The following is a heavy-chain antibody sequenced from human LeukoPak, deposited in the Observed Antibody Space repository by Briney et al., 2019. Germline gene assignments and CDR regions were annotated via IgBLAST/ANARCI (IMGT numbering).Heavy chain of an antibody. J-gene: IGHJ4*02. D-gene: IGHD1-26*01. CDR1: GYSISSGYY. Sequence: TTSETLSLTCTVSGYSISSGYYWGWIRQPPGKELEWSVRSYTSGSTNYNPSLKSRVTMSVDTSKNPFSLKLSSVTAADTAVYYCARMLVGATGSYFNYWGQGTLVTVSS. CDR3: ARMLVGATGSYFNY. V-gene: IGHV4-38-2*02. CDR2: SYTSGST.